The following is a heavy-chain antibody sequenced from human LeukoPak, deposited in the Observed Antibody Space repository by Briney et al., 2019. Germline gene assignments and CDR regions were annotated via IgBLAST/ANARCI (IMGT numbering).Heavy chain of an antibody. CDR3: ARDRMHSSGWYAWHAFDI. CDR2: ISYDGSNK. V-gene: IGHV3-30-3*01. Sequence: GGPLRLSRVPPGLTFSSYAMRWVRQAPDKRMEWVAVISYDGSNKYYADSVKGRFTISRDNSKNTLYLQMNSLRAEDTAVYYCARDRMHSSGWYAWHAFDIWGQGTMVTVSS. CDR1: GLTFSSYA. J-gene: IGHJ3*02. D-gene: IGHD6-19*01.